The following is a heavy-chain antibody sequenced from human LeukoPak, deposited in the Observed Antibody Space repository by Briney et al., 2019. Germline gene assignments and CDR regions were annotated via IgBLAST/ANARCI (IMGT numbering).Heavy chain of an antibody. D-gene: IGHD3-10*01. J-gene: IGHJ4*02. CDR1: GGSFSGYY. Sequence: SETLSLTCAVYGGSFSGYYWSWIRQPPGKGLEWTGEINHSGSTNYNPSLKSRVTISVDTSKNQFSLKLSSVTAADTAVYYCARVRYYGSGSYFVLRYFDYWGQGTLVTVSS. CDR2: INHSGST. CDR3: ARVRYYGSGSYFVLRYFDY. V-gene: IGHV4-34*01.